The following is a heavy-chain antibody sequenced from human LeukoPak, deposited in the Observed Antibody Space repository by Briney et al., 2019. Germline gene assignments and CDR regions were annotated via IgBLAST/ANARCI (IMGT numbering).Heavy chain of an antibody. CDR3: ARGKLAAAQDTNWYFDL. Sequence: GASVKVSCKASGYYMHWVRQAPGQGLEWMGWINPNSGGTNYAQKFQGRVTMTRDTSISTAYMELSRLRSADTAVYYCARGKLAAAQDTNWYFDLWGRGTLVTVSS. V-gene: IGHV1-2*02. CDR2: INPNSGGT. J-gene: IGHJ2*01. CDR1: GYY. D-gene: IGHD6-13*01.